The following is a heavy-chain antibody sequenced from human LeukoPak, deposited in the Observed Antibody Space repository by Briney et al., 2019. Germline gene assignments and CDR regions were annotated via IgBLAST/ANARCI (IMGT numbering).Heavy chain of an antibody. J-gene: IGHJ4*02. CDR2: ISSSGSTM. V-gene: IGHV3-48*01. CDR3: ARDLGTADRDY. D-gene: IGHD7-27*01. CDR1: GFTFSSYS. Sequence: GGSLRLSCAASGFTFSSYSMNWVRQAPGKGLEWVSYISSSGSTMDYAYSVKGRFTISRDNAKNLLYLQMNSLKVEDTAVYYCARDLGTADRDYWGQGTLVTVSS.